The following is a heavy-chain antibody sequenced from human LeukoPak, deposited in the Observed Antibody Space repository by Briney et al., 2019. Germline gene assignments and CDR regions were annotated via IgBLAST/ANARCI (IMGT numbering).Heavy chain of an antibody. CDR3: AATYYCDSSGYYAEYFQH. CDR2: IIPIFGTA. Sequence: SVKVSCKASGGTFSSYAISWVRQAPGQGLEWMGRIIPIFGTANYAQKFQGRVTITTDESTSTAYMELSSLRSEDTAVYYCAATYYCDSSGYYAEYFQHWGQGTLVTVSS. D-gene: IGHD3-22*01. J-gene: IGHJ1*01. V-gene: IGHV1-69*05. CDR1: GGTFSSYA.